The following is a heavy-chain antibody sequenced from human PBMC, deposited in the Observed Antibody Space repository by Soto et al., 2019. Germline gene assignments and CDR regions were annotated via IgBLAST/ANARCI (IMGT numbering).Heavy chain of an antibody. V-gene: IGHV3-48*01. D-gene: IGHD6-19*01. Sequence: GGSQRLSCAASGFTFSRYSMIWVRQAPGKGLEWVSYISSSSDTIYFADSMKGRFTISRDNAKNSLYLQMNSLRAEDTAVYFCARDIVAGSGWYTYDYWGQGTLVTVSS. J-gene: IGHJ4*02. CDR1: GFTFSRYS. CDR2: ISSSSDTI. CDR3: ARDIVAGSGWYTYDY.